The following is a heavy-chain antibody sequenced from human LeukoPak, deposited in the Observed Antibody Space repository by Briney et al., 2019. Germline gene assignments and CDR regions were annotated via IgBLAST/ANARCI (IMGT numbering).Heavy chain of an antibody. V-gene: IGHV3-48*02. CDR1: GFTFSSYS. CDR3: ARDAYCGGDCYSGPYYYYYGMDV. D-gene: IGHD2-21*02. Sequence: PGGSLRLSCAASGFTFSSYSMNWVRQAPGKGLEWVSYISSSSSTIYYADSVKGRFTISRDNAKNSLYLQMNSLRDEDTAVYYCARDAYCGGDCYSGPYYYYYGMDVWGQGTTVTVSS. J-gene: IGHJ6*02. CDR2: ISSSSSTI.